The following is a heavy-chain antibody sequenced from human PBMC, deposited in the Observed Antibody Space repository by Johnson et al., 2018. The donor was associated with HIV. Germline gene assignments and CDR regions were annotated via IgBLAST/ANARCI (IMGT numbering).Heavy chain of an antibody. J-gene: IGHJ3*01. V-gene: IGHV3-30-3*01. CDR1: GFTFSSYP. CDR2: MSYDGSSK. CDR3: ASGGDYYDSSGVSF. D-gene: IGHD3-22*01. Sequence: QVQLVESGGGVVQPGRSLRLSCAASGFTFSSYPMHWVRQAPDKGLEWVALMSYDGSSKYYADSVKGRFTISRDNSKNTLYLQMNSLRTEDTAVYYCASGGDYYDSSGVSFWGQGTMVTVSS.